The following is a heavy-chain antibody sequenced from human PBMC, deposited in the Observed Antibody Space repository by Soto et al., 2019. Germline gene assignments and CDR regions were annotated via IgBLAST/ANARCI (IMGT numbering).Heavy chain of an antibody. D-gene: IGHD5-12*01. Sequence: GASVKVSCKTSGYTFTSYGISWVRQAPGQGLEWMGWISPDNGNTNYAQKLQGRVTMTTDTSTSTAYMELRSLRSDDTAVYYCARALGYSGYAGMDVWGQGTTVTSP. CDR2: ISPDNGNT. J-gene: IGHJ6*02. CDR3: ARALGYSGYAGMDV. V-gene: IGHV1-18*01. CDR1: GYTFTSYG.